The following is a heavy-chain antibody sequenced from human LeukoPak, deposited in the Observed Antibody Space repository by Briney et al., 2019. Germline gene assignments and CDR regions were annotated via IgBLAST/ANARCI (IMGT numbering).Heavy chain of an antibody. CDR1: GFTFSSYA. Sequence: GGSLRLSCAASGFTFSSYAMSWVRQAPGQGLEWVSAISASSGSTYYADSVQGRFTISRDNSKNTLYLQLNSLRAEDTAVYYCAKALSRLIVVSPLYYYYGMGVWGQGTTVTVSS. CDR3: AKALSRLIVVSPLYYYYGMGV. J-gene: IGHJ6*02. V-gene: IGHV3-23*01. CDR2: ISASSGST. D-gene: IGHD2-2*01.